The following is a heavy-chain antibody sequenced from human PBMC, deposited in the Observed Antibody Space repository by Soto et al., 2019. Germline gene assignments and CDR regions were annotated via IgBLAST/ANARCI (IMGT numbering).Heavy chain of an antibody. J-gene: IGHJ5*02. CDR2: INHSGST. Sequence: PSETLSLTCAVYGGSFSGYYWSWIRQPPGKGLEWIGEINHSGSTNYNPSLKSRVTISVDTSKNQFSLKLSSVTAADTAVYYCARGPPPVVVVPAAMSNWFDPWGQGTLVTVAS. D-gene: IGHD2-2*01. CDR1: GGSFSGYY. V-gene: IGHV4-34*01. CDR3: ARGPPPVVVVPAAMSNWFDP.